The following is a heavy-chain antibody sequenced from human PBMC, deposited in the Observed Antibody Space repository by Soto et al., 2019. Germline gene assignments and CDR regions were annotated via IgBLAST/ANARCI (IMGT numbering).Heavy chain of an antibody. J-gene: IGHJ4*01. Sequence: ASMNVSWNAFGYTFTSYVISWVRQAPGQGLEWVGWISAYNGKTNYAQELQGRGTMATDTSTSTAYMELTSLSSDGTAVYYCAGDYYDSSGYYVWGQGTLVTVSS. CDR2: ISAYNGKT. CDR1: GYTFTSYV. D-gene: IGHD3-22*01. V-gene: IGHV1-18*04. CDR3: AGDYYDSSGYYV.